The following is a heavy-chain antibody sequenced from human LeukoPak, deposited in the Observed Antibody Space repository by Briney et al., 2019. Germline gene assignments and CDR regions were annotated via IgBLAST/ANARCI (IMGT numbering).Heavy chain of an antibody. J-gene: IGHJ6*03. Sequence: SETLSLTCTVSGGSISSYYWSWIRQPAGKGLEWIGRIYTSGSTNYNPSLKSRVTMSVDTSKNQFSLKLSSVTAADTAVYYCARSGGWSGYYSYYYMDVWGKGTTVTVSS. V-gene: IGHV4-4*07. CDR3: ARSGGWSGYYSYYYMDV. CDR2: IYTSGST. D-gene: IGHD3-3*01. CDR1: GGSISSYY.